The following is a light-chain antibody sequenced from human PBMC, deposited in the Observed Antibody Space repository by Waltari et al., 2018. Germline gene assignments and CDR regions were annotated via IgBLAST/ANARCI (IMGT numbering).Light chain of an antibody. V-gene: IGKV1-9*01. CDR3: QQYYTYPDT. J-gene: IGKJ2*01. CDR1: QGISSY. CDR2: AAT. Sequence: DIQLNQSPSFLSAPVGDRVTITRWASQGISSYLAWYQQTPGKAPKLLIYAATTLQSGVPSRFSGSGSGTEFTLTISSLQPEDFATYYCQQYYTYPDTFGQGTKLEIK.